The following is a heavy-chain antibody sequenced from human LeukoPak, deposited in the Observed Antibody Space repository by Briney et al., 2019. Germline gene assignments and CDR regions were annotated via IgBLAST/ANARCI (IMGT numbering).Heavy chain of an antibody. J-gene: IGHJ4*02. D-gene: IGHD1-26*01. CDR2: LYYSGST. V-gene: IGHV4-38-2*02. CDR1: GYSISSNYY. CDR3: ARVWSDSGSYYDDRGAFDY. Sequence: SETLSLTCTVSGYSISSNYYWGWIRQPPGKGLEWIGNLYYSGSTYYNPSLKSRVTISVDTSKNQFSLKLSSVTAADTAVYYCARVWSDSGSYYDDRGAFDYWGQGTLVTVSS.